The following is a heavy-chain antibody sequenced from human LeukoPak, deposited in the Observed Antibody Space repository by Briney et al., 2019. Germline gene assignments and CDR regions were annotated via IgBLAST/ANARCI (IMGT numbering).Heavy chain of an antibody. CDR2: IIPIFGTA. CDR1: GGTFSSYA. J-gene: IGHJ4*02. Sequence: SVKVSCKASGGTFSSYAISWVRQAPGQGLEWMGGIIPIFGTANYAQKFQGRVTITADKSASTAYMELSSLRSEDTAVYYCARGGYDILTGYPGPFDYWGQGTPVTVSS. D-gene: IGHD3-9*01. V-gene: IGHV1-69*06. CDR3: ARGGYDILTGYPGPFDY.